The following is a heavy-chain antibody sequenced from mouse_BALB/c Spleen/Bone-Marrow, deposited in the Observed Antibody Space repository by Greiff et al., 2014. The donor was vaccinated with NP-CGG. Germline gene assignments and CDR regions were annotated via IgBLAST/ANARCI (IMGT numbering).Heavy chain of an antibody. Sequence: EVMLVESGGGLVKPGGSLKLSCAASRFTFSSYAMSWVRQTPEERLEWVASISSGGSTYYPDSVKGRFTISRDNARNILYLQMSSLRSEDTAMYYCARWYYGSGFAYWGQGTLVTVSA. J-gene: IGHJ3*01. V-gene: IGHV5-6-5*01. D-gene: IGHD1-1*01. CDR3: ARWYYGSGFAY. CDR2: ISSGGST. CDR1: RFTFSSYA.